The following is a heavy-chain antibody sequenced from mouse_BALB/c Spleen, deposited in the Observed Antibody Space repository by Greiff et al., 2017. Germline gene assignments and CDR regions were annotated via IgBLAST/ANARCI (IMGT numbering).Heavy chain of an antibody. J-gene: IGHJ1*01. Sequence: EVKLQESGAELVKPGASVKLSCTASGFNIKDTYMHWVKQRPEQGLEWIGRIDPANGNTKYDPKFQGKATITADTSSNTAYLQLSSLTSEDTAVYYCARSSGYEYFDVWGAGTTVTVSS. CDR3: ARSSGYEYFDV. V-gene: IGHV14-3*02. D-gene: IGHD2-2*01. CDR2: IDPANGNT. CDR1: GFNIKDTY.